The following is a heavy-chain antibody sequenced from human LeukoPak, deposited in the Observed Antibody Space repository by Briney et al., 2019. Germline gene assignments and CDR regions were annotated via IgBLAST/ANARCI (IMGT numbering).Heavy chain of an antibody. V-gene: IGHV3-64*01. CDR3: ARDKAAVGTDY. CDR1: GFTFSSYA. CDR2: ISTNGDRT. D-gene: IGHD6-13*01. J-gene: IGHJ4*02. Sequence: GGSLRLSCAASGFTFSSYAMHWVRQAPGKGLEYVSVISTNGDRTYYANSVKGRFTISIDNSKNTLYLQMGSLRPEDMAVYYCARDKAAVGTDYSGRGTLVTVSS.